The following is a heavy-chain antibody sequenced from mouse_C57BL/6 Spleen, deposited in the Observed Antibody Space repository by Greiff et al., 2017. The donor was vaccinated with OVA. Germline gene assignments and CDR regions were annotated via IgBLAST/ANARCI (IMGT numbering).Heavy chain of an antibody. D-gene: IGHD1-1*01. J-gene: IGHJ3*01. V-gene: IGHV1-72*01. CDR1: GYTFTSYW. Sequence: VQLQQPGAELVKPGASVKLSCKASGYTFTSYWMHWVKQRPGRGLEWIGRIDPNSGGTKYYEKFKSKATLTVDKPSSTAYMQLSSLTSDDSAVYYCSGTESSYEAWFGYWGQGTLVTVSA. CDR2: IDPNSGGT. CDR3: SGTESSYEAWFGY.